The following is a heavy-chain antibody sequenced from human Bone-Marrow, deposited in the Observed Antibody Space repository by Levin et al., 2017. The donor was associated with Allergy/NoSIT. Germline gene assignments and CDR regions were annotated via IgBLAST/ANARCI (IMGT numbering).Heavy chain of an antibody. CDR1: GFSLSTTGMC. Sequence: QTLSLTCTFSGFSLSTTGMCVIWIRQPPGKALEWLALIDWDDDKFFNTSLKTRLSIFKDTSKNQVVLTMSNMGPMDTGMYYCARLNDLSTALVFDHWGQGTLVTVSS. J-gene: IGHJ5*02. CDR3: ARLNDLSTALVFDH. D-gene: IGHD5-18*01. V-gene: IGHV2-70*01. CDR2: IDWDDDK.